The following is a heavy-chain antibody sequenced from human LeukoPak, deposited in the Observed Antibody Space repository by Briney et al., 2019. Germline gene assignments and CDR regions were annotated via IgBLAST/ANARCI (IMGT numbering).Heavy chain of an antibody. Sequence: GASVKVSCKASVYTFTGYYINWVRPAPGQGLEWMGWINPKSGGTNSAQKFQGRVTMTRDTSISTAYMELSSLSSDDTAVYCCATVCYYDSRAYHGDAFDIWGQGTMVTVSS. CDR3: ATVCYYDSRAYHGDAFDI. CDR1: VYTFTGYY. V-gene: IGHV1-2*02. CDR2: INPKSGGT. D-gene: IGHD3-22*01. J-gene: IGHJ3*02.